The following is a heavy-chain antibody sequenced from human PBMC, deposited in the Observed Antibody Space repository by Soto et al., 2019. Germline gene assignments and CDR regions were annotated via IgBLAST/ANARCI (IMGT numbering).Heavy chain of an antibody. Sequence: PSETLSLTCAVYGGSFSGHYWSWIRQPPGKGLEWIGEINHSGSTNYNPSLKSRVTISVDTSKNQFSLKLSSVTAADTAVYFCARGRREAGGSGSYFSGSYYYYMDVWDKGTTVTVSS. CDR1: GGSFSGHY. D-gene: IGHD3-10*01. V-gene: IGHV4-34*01. CDR3: ARGRREAGGSGSYFSGSYYYYMDV. J-gene: IGHJ6*03. CDR2: INHSGST.